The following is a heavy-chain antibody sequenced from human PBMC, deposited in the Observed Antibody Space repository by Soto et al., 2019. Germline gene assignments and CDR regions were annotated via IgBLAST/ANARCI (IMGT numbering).Heavy chain of an antibody. D-gene: IGHD1-1*01. CDR2: INPNGGST. J-gene: IGHJ4*02. V-gene: IGHV1-46*01. CDR1: GYTFTRYY. Sequence: ASVKVSCKASGYTFTRYYMHWVRQAPGQRLEWMGVINPNGGSTSYAQKFQDRVSMSRDMSTTTVYMELSSLRSEDTAAYYCARHLGGLQEVFDYWGQGTLVTVSS. CDR3: ARHLGGLQEVFDY.